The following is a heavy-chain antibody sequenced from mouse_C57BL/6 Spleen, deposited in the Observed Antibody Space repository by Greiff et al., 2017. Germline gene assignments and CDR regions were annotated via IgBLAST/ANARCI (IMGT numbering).Heavy chain of an antibody. CDR2: IRLKSDNYAT. Sequence: EVMLVESGGGLVQPGGSMKLSCVVSGFTFSNYWMNWVRQSPEKGLEWVAQIRLKSDNYATHYAESVKGRFTISSDDSKSSVYLQMNNLRAEDTGIYYCTVTTEWYFDVWGTGTTVTVSS. J-gene: IGHJ1*03. V-gene: IGHV6-3*01. CDR1: GFTFSNYW. D-gene: IGHD2-13*01. CDR3: TVTTEWYFDV.